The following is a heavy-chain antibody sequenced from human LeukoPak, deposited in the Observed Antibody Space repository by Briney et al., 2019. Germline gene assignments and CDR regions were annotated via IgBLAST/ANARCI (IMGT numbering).Heavy chain of an antibody. J-gene: IGHJ3*01. CDR2: IYYSGST. Sequence: PSETLSLTCTVSGVSISSYCWSWIRQPPGKGLEWIGYIYYSGSTNYNPSLKSRVTISVDTSKNQFSLKLSSVTAADTAVYYCARVLSFTHRFGYYDSSGAFHNWGQGTMVTVSS. V-gene: IGHV4-59*01. D-gene: IGHD3-22*01. CDR3: ARVLSFTHRFGYYDSSGAFHN. CDR1: GVSISSYC.